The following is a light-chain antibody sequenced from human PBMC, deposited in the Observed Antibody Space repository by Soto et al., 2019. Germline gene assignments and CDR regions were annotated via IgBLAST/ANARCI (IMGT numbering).Light chain of an antibody. Sequence: SYELTQPPSVSVAPGQTARITCGGNNLGENNVHWYQQKPGQAPVLVVYYDSDRPSGIPERFSGSNSGNTATLTISGVEVGDEADFYCQIWDRPNDQGVFGGGTKLTVL. J-gene: IGLJ3*02. V-gene: IGLV3-21*02. CDR2: YDS. CDR3: QIWDRPNDQGV. CDR1: NLGENN.